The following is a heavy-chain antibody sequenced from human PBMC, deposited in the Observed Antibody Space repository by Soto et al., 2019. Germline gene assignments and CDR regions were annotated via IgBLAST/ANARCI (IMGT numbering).Heavy chain of an antibody. D-gene: IGHD6-13*01. J-gene: IGHJ4*02. CDR1: GGSVSSAIYY. CDR3: ARQRIAGAQYYFDY. CDR2: ILSSGST. Sequence: SQPLAVACTFPGGSVSSAIYYWTWIRQSPGKGMEWMGYILSSGSTDYNPSLKSRVTISVDTSKNEFSLKLRSVTAADTAVFYCARQRIAGAQYYFDYWGQGMMVTISA. V-gene: IGHV4-61*01.